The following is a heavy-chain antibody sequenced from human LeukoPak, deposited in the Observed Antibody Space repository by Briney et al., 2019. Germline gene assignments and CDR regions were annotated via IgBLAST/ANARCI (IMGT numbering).Heavy chain of an antibody. V-gene: IGHV4-59*01. CDR1: GGSISNYY. CDR2: IYYSGNT. D-gene: IGHD6-19*01. J-gene: IGHJ4*02. Sequence: SETLSLTCTVSGGSISNYYWSWIRQPPGKGLEWIGYIYYSGNTYYNPSLKSRVTISVDTSKNQFSLKLSSVTAADTAVYYCVRENYSSGWYGIIDYWGQGTLVTVSS. CDR3: VRENYSSGWYGIIDY.